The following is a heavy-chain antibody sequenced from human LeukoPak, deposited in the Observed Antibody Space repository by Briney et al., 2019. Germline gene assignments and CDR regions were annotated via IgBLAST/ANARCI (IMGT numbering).Heavy chain of an antibody. CDR2: IIPMFGAT. CDR3: ARASYSDYIFDY. J-gene: IGHJ4*02. Sequence: SVKVSCKASGGIFTSYGINWVRQAPGQGREWMGRIIPMFGATNYAQKFQGRVTVTTDESTSTAYMELSSLRSEDTAVYYCARASYSDYIFDYWGQGTLVTVSS. CDR1: GGIFTSYG. D-gene: IGHD4-11*01. V-gene: IGHV1-69*05.